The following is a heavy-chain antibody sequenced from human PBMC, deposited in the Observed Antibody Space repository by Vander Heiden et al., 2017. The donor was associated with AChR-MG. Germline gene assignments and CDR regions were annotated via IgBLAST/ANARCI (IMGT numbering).Heavy chain of an antibody. CDR3: ARLSGYSYGYDY. Sequence: EVQLVASRGGLVQSGGSLRLSRAASGFTVSSNYMSWVRQAPGKGLEWVSVIYSGGSTYYADSVKGRFTISRDNSKNTLYLQMNSLRAEDTAVYYCARLSGYSYGYDYWGQGTLVTVSS. D-gene: IGHD5-18*01. CDR2: IYSGGST. J-gene: IGHJ4*02. CDR1: GFTVSSNY. V-gene: IGHV3-66*04.